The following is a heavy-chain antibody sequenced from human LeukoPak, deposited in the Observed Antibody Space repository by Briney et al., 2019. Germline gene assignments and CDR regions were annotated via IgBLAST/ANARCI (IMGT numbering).Heavy chain of an antibody. V-gene: IGHV3-23*01. J-gene: IGHJ4*02. CDR3: AKDPDIVVVPAPDY. CDR1: GGSFSGYY. CDR2: ISGSGGST. D-gene: IGHD2-2*01. Sequence: PSETLSLTCAVYGGSFSGYYWSWIRQPPGKGLEWVSAISGSGGSTYYADSVKGRFTISRDNSKNTLYLQMNSLRAEDTAVYYCAKDPDIVVVPAPDYWGQGTLVTVSS.